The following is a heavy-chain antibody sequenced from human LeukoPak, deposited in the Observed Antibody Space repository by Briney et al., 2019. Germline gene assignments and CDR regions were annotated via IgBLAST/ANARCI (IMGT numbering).Heavy chain of an antibody. D-gene: IGHD5-18*01. CDR2: IYHNGNT. CDR1: GGSISIVGYS. V-gene: IGHV4-30-2*01. CDR3: ASGGYSYGFDY. Sequence: SHTLSLTCAVSGGSISIVGYSWSWIRRPPGKGLEWIGYIYHNGNTYYSPSLKSRVTISVDRSKNQLSLKLSSVTAADTAMYYCASGGYSYGFDYWGQGTLVTVSS. J-gene: IGHJ4*02.